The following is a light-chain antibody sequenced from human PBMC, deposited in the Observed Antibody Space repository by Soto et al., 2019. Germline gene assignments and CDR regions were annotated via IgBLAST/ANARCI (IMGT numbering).Light chain of an antibody. CDR2: GAS. V-gene: IGKV3-20*01. CDR3: QQYGGSPLT. Sequence: EIVLTQSPGSLSLSPGERATLSCRASQTVASNYLAWYHQKPGQAPRLLIYGASNRATGIPDRFSGSGSGTDFSLTISRLEPEDFAVYYCQQYGGSPLTFGGGTKVEVK. J-gene: IGKJ4*01. CDR1: QTVASNY.